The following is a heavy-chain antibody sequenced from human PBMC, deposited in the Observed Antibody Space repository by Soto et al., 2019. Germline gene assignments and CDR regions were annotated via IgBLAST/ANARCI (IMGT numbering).Heavy chain of an antibody. V-gene: IGHV1-69*01. D-gene: IGHD2-21*02. CDR3: AREGEMYGGNSQIYDY. Sequence: QVQLVQSGAEVKKPGSSVKVSCKASGGTFSSYAISWVRQAPGQGLEWMGGIIPIFGTANYAQKFQGRVTITADESTSTAYMELSSLRSEGTAVYYCAREGEMYGGNSQIYDYWGQGTLVTVSS. J-gene: IGHJ4*02. CDR1: GGTFSSYA. CDR2: IIPIFGTA.